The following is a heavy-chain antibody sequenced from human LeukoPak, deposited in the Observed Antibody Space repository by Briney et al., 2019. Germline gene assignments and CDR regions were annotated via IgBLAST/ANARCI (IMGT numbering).Heavy chain of an antibody. CDR2: IIPIFGTA. D-gene: IGHD1-26*01. Sequence: ASVKVSCKASGGTFSSYAISWVRQAPGQGLEWMGGIIPIFGTANYAQKFQGRVTITADESTSTAYMELSSLRSEDTAVYYCARDDGSYYLSAPEYFQHWGQGTLVTVSS. V-gene: IGHV1-69*13. CDR1: GGTFSSYA. CDR3: ARDDGSYYLSAPEYFQH. J-gene: IGHJ1*01.